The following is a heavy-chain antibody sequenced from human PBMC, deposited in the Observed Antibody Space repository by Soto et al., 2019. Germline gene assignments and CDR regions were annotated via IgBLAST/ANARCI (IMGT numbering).Heavy chain of an antibody. CDR3: ASSPLARGYSGYDSDYYYYYGMDV. D-gene: IGHD5-12*01. V-gene: IGHV3-33*01. J-gene: IGHJ6*02. CDR2: IWYDGSNK. CDR1: GFTFSSYG. Sequence: GGSLRLSCAASGFTFSSYGMHWVRQAPGKGLEWVAVIWYDGSNKYYADSVKGRFTISRDNSKNTLYLQMNSLRAEDTAVYYCASSPLARGYSGYDSDYYYYYGMDVWGQGTTVTVSS.